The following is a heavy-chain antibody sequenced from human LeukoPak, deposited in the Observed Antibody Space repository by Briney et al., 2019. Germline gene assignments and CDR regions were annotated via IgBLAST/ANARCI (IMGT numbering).Heavy chain of an antibody. CDR3: ARVSGFDGYYYYMDV. CDR1: GGSISSGSYY. D-gene: IGHD5-12*01. CDR2: IYTSGST. Sequence: SETLSLTCTVSGGSISSGSYYWSWIRQPAGKGLEWIGRIYTSGSTNYNPSLKSRVTISVDTSKNQFSLKLTSVTAADTAVYYCARVSGFDGYYYYMDVWGKETTVTVSS. J-gene: IGHJ6*03. V-gene: IGHV4-61*02.